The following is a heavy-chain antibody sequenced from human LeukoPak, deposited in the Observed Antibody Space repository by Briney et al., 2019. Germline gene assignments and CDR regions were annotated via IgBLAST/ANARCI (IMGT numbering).Heavy chain of an antibody. V-gene: IGHV1-2*02. CDR1: GYMFTGHY. Sequence: ASVKVSCKASGYMFTGHYMHWVRQAPGQGLEWMGWINPNSGGTNYAQKFQGRVTMTMDTSISTAYMELSSLRSDDTAVYYCARVTEHTAMVHWYFDLWGRGTLVTV. J-gene: IGHJ2*01. CDR2: INPNSGGT. CDR3: ARVTEHTAMVHWYFDL. D-gene: IGHD5-18*01.